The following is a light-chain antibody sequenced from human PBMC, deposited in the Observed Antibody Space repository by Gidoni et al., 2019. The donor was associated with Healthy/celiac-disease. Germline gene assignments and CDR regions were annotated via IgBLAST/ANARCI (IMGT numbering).Light chain of an antibody. J-gene: IGKJ4*01. CDR3: QQRSNWHLT. CDR2: DAS. Sequence: EIVLTQSPATLSLSPGERATLSCRASQGVSSYLAWYQQKPGQAPRLLIYDASNRATGIPARFSGSGPGTDFTLTISSLEPEDFAVYYCQQRSNWHLTFGGXTKVEIK. V-gene: IGKV3D-11*01. CDR1: QGVSSY.